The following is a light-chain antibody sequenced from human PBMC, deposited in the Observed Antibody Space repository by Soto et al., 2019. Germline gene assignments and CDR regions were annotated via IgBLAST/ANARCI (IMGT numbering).Light chain of an antibody. CDR1: SSDVGGSNF. V-gene: IGLV2-8*01. Sequence: QSVLTQPPSASGSPGQSVTISCTGTSSDVGGSNFVSWYQQHPGKVPKVIIYEVSQRPSGVPDRFSGSKSGNTASLTVSGIQAEDEADYYCSSYAGNNNYVFGTGTKVTVL. CDR3: SSYAGNNNYV. CDR2: EVS. J-gene: IGLJ1*01.